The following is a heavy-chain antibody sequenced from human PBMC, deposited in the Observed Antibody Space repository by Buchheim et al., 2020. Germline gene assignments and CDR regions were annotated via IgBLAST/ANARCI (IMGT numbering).Heavy chain of an antibody. CDR2: ISSSGSTI. V-gene: IGHV3-48*03. CDR3: ARDKASSGWYWYYYYGMDV. CDR1: GFTFSSYE. Sequence: EVQLVESGGGLVQPGGSLRLSCAASGFTFSSYEMNWVRQAPGKGLEWVSYISSSGSTIYYADSVKGRFTISRDNAKNSLYLQMNSLRAEDTAVYYCARDKASSGWYWYYYYGMDVWGQGTT. D-gene: IGHD6-19*01. J-gene: IGHJ6*02.